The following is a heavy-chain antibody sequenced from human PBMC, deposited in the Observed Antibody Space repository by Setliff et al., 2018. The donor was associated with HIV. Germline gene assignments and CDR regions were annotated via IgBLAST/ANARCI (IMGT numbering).Heavy chain of an antibody. CDR2: IYPGDSDT. V-gene: IGHV5-51*01. CDR3: ARQPTDTSGYNNWFDS. D-gene: IGHD3-3*01. Sequence: GESLKISCRGSGYTFTNYWIGWVRQMPGRGLEWMGIIYPGDSDTRYSPTFEGQVTMSADKSINTAYLQWNSLKASDTAMYYCARQPTDTSGYNNWFDSWGQGTLVTVSS. J-gene: IGHJ5*01. CDR1: GYTFTNYW.